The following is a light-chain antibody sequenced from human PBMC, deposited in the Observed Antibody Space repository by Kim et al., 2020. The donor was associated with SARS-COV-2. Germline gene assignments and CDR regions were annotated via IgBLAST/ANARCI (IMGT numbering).Light chain of an antibody. J-gene: IGLJ3*02. V-gene: IGLV1-47*02. Sequence: QSVLTQSPSASGTPGQRVTISCSGSSSNIGTYYLYWYQQLPGTAPKLLIYSNSQRPSGVPDRFSGSKSGTSASLAISGLQSDDEADYYWATWYDSLIGPVFGGGTKLTVL. CDR1: SSNIGTYY. CDR3: ATWYDSLIGPV. CDR2: SNS.